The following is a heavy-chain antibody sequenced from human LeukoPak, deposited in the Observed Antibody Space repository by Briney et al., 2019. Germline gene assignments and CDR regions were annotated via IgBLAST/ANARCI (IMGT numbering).Heavy chain of an antibody. V-gene: IGHV5-51*01. CDR2: IYPGDSDT. Sequence: GESLQISCKGSGYRFTSYWIGWVRQMPGKGLEGMGIIYPGDSDTRYSPSFQGQVTISADKSINTAYLQWSSLKASDTAMYYCARRAIYSPNWYFDLWGRGTLVTVSS. J-gene: IGHJ2*01. CDR3: ARRAIYSPNWYFDL. CDR1: GYRFTSYW. D-gene: IGHD5-18*01.